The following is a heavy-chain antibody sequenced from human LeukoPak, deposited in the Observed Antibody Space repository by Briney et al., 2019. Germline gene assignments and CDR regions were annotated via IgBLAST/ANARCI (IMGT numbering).Heavy chain of an antibody. V-gene: IGHV1-2*02. J-gene: IGHJ4*02. CDR1: GYTFTGYY. CDR2: IDPNSGGT. CDR3: ARVSSGWPRDY. Sequence: VASVKVSCKASGYTFTGYYMHWVRQAPGQGLEWMGWIDPNSGGTNYAQKFQGRVTMTRDTSISTAYMELSRLRSDDTAVYYCARVSSGWPRDYWGQGTLVTVSS. D-gene: IGHD6-19*01.